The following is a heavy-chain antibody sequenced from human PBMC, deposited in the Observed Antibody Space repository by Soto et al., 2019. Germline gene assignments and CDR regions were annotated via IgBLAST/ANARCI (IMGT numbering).Heavy chain of an antibody. CDR2: ISYDGSNK. CDR3: AKDFSSSWHNWFDP. Sequence: GGSLRLSCAASGFTFSSYGMHWVRQAPGKGLEWVAVISYDGSNKYYADSVKGRFTISRDNSKNTPYLQMNSLRAEDTAVYYCAKDFSSSWHNWFDPWGQGTLVTVSS. CDR1: GFTFSSYG. J-gene: IGHJ5*02. D-gene: IGHD6-13*01. V-gene: IGHV3-30*18.